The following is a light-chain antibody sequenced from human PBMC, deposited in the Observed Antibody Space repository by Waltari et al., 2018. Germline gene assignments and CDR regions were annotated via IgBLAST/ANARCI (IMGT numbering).Light chain of an antibody. CDR2: AAS. CDR3: QQCYSTPRMYT. J-gene: IGKJ2*01. Sequence: DIQMTQSPSSLSASVGDRVTITCRASQSISIYLNWYQQKPGKATKLLIYAASSLESGVPSRFSGSGSGTDFTLTISTLQPEDFATYYCQQCYSTPRMYTFGQGTKLEIK. CDR1: QSISIY. V-gene: IGKV1-39*01.